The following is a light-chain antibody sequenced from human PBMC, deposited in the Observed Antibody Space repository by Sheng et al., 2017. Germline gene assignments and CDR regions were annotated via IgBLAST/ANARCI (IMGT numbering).Light chain of an antibody. CDR1: TGAVTNSHY. J-gene: IGLJ3*02. Sequence: QAVVTQESSLTVSPGGTVTLTCGSSTGAVTNSHYAYWLQQKPGQAPRTLIYDTSNKHSWTPVRFSGSLLGDKAALTLSGXQPEDEAEYYCLLFYPGSQWVFGEGTKLTVL. V-gene: IGLV7-46*01. CDR3: LLFYPGSQWV. CDR2: DTS.